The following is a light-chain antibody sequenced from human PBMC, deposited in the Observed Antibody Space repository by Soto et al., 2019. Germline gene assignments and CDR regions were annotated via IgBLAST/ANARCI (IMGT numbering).Light chain of an antibody. CDR1: QGINNY. CDR2: AAS. V-gene: IGKV1-9*01. CDR3: QQLNSYPLT. J-gene: IGKJ5*01. Sequence: DIQLTQSPSFLSASIGDRVTITCRASQGINNYLAWYQQRPGTAPKVLIYAASSLQSGVPARFSGSGSGTEFSLTISSLQPEDFAIYYCQQLNSYPLTFGQGTRLEIK.